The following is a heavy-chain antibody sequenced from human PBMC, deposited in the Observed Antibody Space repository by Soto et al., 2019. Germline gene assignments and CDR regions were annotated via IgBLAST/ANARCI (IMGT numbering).Heavy chain of an antibody. CDR1: GFSLSTSGVG. D-gene: IGHD3-22*01. Sequence: QITLKESGPSLVKPTQTLTLTCTFSGFSLSTSGVGVGWIRQPPGKALEWLALIYWNDDKRYSPPLKNRLTITKDTSKNQGVLTMTNMDPVDTATYYCAHRPSSYYGISGHSPPLYWGQGTLVTVSS. CDR3: AHRPSSYYGISGHSPPLY. V-gene: IGHV2-5*01. CDR2: IYWNDDK. J-gene: IGHJ4*02.